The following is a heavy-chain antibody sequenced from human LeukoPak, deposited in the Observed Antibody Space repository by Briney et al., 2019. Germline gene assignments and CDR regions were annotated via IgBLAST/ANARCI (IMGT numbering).Heavy chain of an antibody. V-gene: IGHV5-51*01. J-gene: IGHJ4*02. CDR2: IFPADSDT. Sequence: GESLKISCKASGYSFTSNWIGWVRQLPGKGLEWMGIIFPADSDTRYSPSFQGQVSISADKSISTAYLRWSSPKASDTAIYYCARQGPSDYWGQGTLVTVSS. CDR1: GYSFTSNW. CDR3: ARQGPSDY.